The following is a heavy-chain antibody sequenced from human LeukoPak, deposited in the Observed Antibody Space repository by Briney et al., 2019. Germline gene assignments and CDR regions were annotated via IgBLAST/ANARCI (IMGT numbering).Heavy chain of an antibody. V-gene: IGHV1-69*04. CDR2: IIPILGIA. Sequence: EASVKVSCKASGGTFSSYAISWVRQAPGQGLEWMGRIIPILGIANYAQKFQGRVTITADKSTSTAYMELSSLRSEDTAVYYCAGGGNGNWFDPWGQGTLVTVFS. CDR3: AGGGNGNWFDP. J-gene: IGHJ5*02. CDR1: GGTFSSYA. D-gene: IGHD1-1*01.